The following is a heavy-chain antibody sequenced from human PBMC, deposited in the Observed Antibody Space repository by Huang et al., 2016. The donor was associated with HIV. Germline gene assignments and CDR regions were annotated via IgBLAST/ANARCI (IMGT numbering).Heavy chain of an antibody. CDR3: ARLPGSITMIRGVITDPY. J-gene: IGHJ4*02. Sequence: QLQLQESGPGLVKPSETLSLTCTVSGGSIRSDNYYWGWIRQPPGKGLEWIGSIFYSGSTYHNPSLKRRVTITVDTSKNHFSLRMRSVTAADTAVYYCARLPGSITMIRGVITDPYWGQGTLVTVSS. CDR2: IFYSGST. V-gene: IGHV4-39*02. D-gene: IGHD3-10*01. CDR1: GGSIRSDNYY.